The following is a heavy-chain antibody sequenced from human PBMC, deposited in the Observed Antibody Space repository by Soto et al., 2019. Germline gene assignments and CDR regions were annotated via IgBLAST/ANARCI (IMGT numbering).Heavy chain of an antibody. Sequence: SVKVSCKASGGTCSSYAISWVLQAPGRGLEWMGGIIPIFGTANYAQKFQGRVTITADESTSTAYMELSSLRSEDTAVYYCARRIGDAFDIWGQGTMVTVSS. CDR1: GGTCSSYA. CDR2: IIPIFGTA. CDR3: ARRIGDAFDI. V-gene: IGHV1-69*13. J-gene: IGHJ3*02.